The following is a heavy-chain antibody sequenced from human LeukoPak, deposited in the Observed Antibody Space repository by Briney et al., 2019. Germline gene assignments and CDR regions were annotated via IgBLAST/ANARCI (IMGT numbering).Heavy chain of an antibody. CDR1: GGTCSSYA. CDR3: AREGYYYGSGSYFNY. J-gene: IGHJ4*02. D-gene: IGHD3-10*01. CDR2: IIPIFGTA. V-gene: IGHV1-69*13. Sequence: ASVKLSCKASGGTCSSYAISWVRHAPGQGLEWMGGIIPIFGTANYAQKFQGRVTITADESTSTAYMELSSLRSEDTAVYYCAREGYYYGSGSYFNYWGQGTLVTVSS.